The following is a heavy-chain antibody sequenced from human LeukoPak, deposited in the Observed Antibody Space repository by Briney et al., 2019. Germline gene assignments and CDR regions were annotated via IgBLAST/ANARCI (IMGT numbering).Heavy chain of an antibody. V-gene: IGHV1-46*01. CDR1: GYTFTSYY. Sequence: ASVKVSWKASGYTFTSYYMHWVRQAPGQGLEWMGIINPSGGSTSYAQKFQGRVTMTRDTSTSTVYMELSSLRSEDTAVYYCARDNPPNYGMDVWGQGTTVTVSS. CDR3: ARDNPPNYGMDV. CDR2: INPSGGST. J-gene: IGHJ6*02.